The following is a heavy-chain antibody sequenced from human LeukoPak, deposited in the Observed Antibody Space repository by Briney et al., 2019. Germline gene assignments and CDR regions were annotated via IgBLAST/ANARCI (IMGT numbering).Heavy chain of an antibody. CDR3: ARGIDTYCSGGSCFPVQFDY. CDR2: INPSGGST. J-gene: IGHJ4*02. V-gene: IGHV1-46*01. Sequence: ASVKVSCKASGGTFSSCAISWVRQAPGQGLEWVGIINPSGGSTSYAQKFQGRVTMTRDTSTSTVYVELSSLRSEDTAVYYCARGIDTYCSGGSCFPVQFDYWGQGTLVTVSS. D-gene: IGHD2-15*01. CDR1: GGTFSSCA.